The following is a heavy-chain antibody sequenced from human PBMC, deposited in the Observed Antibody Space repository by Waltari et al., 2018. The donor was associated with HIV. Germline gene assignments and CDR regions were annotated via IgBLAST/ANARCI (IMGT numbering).Heavy chain of an antibody. J-gene: IGHJ4*02. Sequence: EVQLVESGGGLVQPGGSLRLPCAASGFTSRTHWMGWARQAPGKGLEWVANIKQDGSEKYYVDSVKGRFTISRDNAKNSLYLQMNSLRAEDTAVYYCATSRTFDYWGQGTLVTVSS. CDR1: GFTSRTHW. CDR3: ATSRTFDY. V-gene: IGHV3-7*01. CDR2: IKQDGSEK.